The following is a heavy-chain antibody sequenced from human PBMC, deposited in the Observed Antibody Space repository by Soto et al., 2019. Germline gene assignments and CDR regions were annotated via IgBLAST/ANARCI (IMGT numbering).Heavy chain of an antibody. Sequence: QLQLQESGPGLVKSSETLSLTCTVYGGSVTTSDYSWGWIRQPPGKGLEWIGSVYYSGSTHYNPSLESRVTLSVDTSKNQFSLKLNSVTAAHTAVYYCARQWGNWYLAFNIWGQPTLITVSS. CDR3: ARQWGNWYLAFNI. D-gene: IGHD1-7*01. V-gene: IGHV4-39*01. CDR1: GGSVTTSDYS. CDR2: VYYSGST. J-gene: IGHJ3*02.